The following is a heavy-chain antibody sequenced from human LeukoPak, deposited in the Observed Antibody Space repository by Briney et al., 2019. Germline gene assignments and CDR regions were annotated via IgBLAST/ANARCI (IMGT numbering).Heavy chain of an antibody. Sequence: GGSLRLPCAASGFTFSDYYMNWIRQAPGKGLEWVSYISSSATTIYYADSVKGRFTISRDNAKKSLYLQMNSLRAEDTAVYYCARDHSSSWNYFDYWGPGTLVTVFS. CDR3: ARDHSSSWNYFDY. CDR2: ISSSATTI. CDR1: GFTFSDYY. D-gene: IGHD6-13*01. V-gene: IGHV3-11*04. J-gene: IGHJ4*02.